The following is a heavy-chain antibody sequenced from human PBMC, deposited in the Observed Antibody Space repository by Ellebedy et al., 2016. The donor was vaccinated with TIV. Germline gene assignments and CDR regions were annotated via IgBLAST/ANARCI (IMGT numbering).Heavy chain of an antibody. CDR3: ARRNDFDI. Sequence: GGSLRLXXAASGFTFSSYAMHWARQAPGKGLEWVANINQDGSDKRYVDSVKGRFTISRDNAKNSLYLQMNSLRAEDTAVYYCARRNDFDIWGQGTMVTVSS. CDR1: GFTFSSYA. J-gene: IGHJ3*02. V-gene: IGHV3-7*01. CDR2: INQDGSDK.